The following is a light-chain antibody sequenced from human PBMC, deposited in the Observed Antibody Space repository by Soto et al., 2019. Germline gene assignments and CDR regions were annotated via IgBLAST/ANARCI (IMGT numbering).Light chain of an antibody. CDR1: LSVGTN. J-gene: IGKJ1*01. CDR3: QHHNNWPPRS. V-gene: IGKV3-15*01. Sequence: VMTQSPATLSVSPGERATLSCRASLSVGTNLAWYQQKPGQPPRLLIYGATTRATGIPARFSGSWSGTDFTLTISSLQSEDFAVYYCQHHNNWPPRSFGQGTRVEIK. CDR2: GAT.